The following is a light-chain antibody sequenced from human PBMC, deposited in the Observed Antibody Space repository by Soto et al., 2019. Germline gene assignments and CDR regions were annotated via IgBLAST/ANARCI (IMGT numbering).Light chain of an antibody. Sequence: DIVMTQSPDSLAVSLGERATINCKSSQPILYRPNNENALVWYQQTPGQPPKLLISWTSTRESGVPDRFSGGGSGTDFTLTISSLQAEDVAVYYCQQFYTTPAFGQGTRLEIK. CDR1: QPILYRPNNENA. CDR2: WTS. J-gene: IGKJ5*01. CDR3: QQFYTTPA. V-gene: IGKV4-1*01.